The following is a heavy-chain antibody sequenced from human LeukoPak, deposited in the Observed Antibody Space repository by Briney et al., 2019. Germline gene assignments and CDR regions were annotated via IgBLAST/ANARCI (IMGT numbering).Heavy chain of an antibody. Sequence: SETLSLTCTVSGGSISSSSYYWGWIRQPPGKGLEWIGSIYYSGSTYYNPSLKSRVTISVDTSKNQFSLKLSSVTAADTAVYYCARGIVVVRLPYFDYWGQGTLVTVSS. V-gene: IGHV4-39*07. J-gene: IGHJ4*02. D-gene: IGHD3-22*01. CDR2: IYYSGST. CDR3: ARGIVVVRLPYFDY. CDR1: GGSISSSSYY.